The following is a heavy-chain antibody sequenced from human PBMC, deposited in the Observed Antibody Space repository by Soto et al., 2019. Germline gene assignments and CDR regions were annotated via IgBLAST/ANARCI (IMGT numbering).Heavy chain of an antibody. CDR1: GFTFSSYG. D-gene: IGHD6-13*01. V-gene: IGHV3-30*18. J-gene: IGHJ6*04. CDR3: AKDSTYSSRGVFYYYSGMDV. Sequence: GGSLRLSCAASGFTFSSYGMHWVRQAPGKGLEWVAVISYDGSNKYYADSVKGRFTISRDNSKNTLYLHMNSLRAEDTAVYYCAKDSTYSSRGVFYYYSGMDVGGTGTRFTVPS. CDR2: ISYDGSNK.